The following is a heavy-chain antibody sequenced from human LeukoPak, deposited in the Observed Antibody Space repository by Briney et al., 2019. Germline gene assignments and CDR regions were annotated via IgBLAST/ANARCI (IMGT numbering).Heavy chain of an antibody. V-gene: IGHV1-2*02. CDR2: INPNSGGT. Sequence: VASVKVSCKASGYTFTGYYMHWVRQAPGQGLEWMGWINPNSGGTNYAQKFQGRVTMTRDTSISTAYMELSRLRSDDTAVYYCARTPPYCSSTICYRAHFDYWGQGTLVTVSS. CDR1: GYTFTGYY. CDR3: ARTPPYCSSTICYRAHFDY. D-gene: IGHD2-2*01. J-gene: IGHJ4*02.